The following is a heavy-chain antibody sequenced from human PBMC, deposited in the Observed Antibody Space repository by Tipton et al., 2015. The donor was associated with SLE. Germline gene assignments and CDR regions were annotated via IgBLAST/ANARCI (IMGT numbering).Heavy chain of an antibody. CDR3: TREPQGSGGYDNAFDI. D-gene: IGHD5-12*01. CDR1: GFTFGDYA. CDR2: IRSKAYGGTT. J-gene: IGHJ3*02. Sequence: SLRLSCTASGFTFGDYAMSWVRQAPGKGLEWVGFIRSKAYGGTTEYAASVKGRFTISRDDSKSIAYLQMNSLKTEDTAVYYCTREPQGSGGYDNAFDIWGQGAMVTVSS. V-gene: IGHV3-49*04.